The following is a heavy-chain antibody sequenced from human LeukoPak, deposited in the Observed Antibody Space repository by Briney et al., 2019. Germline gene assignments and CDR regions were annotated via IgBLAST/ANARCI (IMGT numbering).Heavy chain of an antibody. V-gene: IGHV3-7*01. Sequence: GGSLRPSCVVSEFSASNYWMSGVGQAPGKGLEGVANIKQDGSQENYVDSVKGRFTISRDNAKNSVYLQMNGLLVEDTAVYYCVREWAGGLAAAGTRIEGSYWGQGTQVIVSS. J-gene: IGHJ4*02. D-gene: IGHD6-13*01. CDR2: IKQDGSQE. CDR3: VREWAGGLAAAGTRIEGSY. CDR1: EFSASNYW.